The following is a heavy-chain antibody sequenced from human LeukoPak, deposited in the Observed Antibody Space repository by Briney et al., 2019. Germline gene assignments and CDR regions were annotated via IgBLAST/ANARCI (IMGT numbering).Heavy chain of an antibody. D-gene: IGHD3-9*01. J-gene: IGHJ4*02. CDR1: GASISSSSYY. CDR2: IYYSGST. V-gene: IGHV4-39*02. CDR3: ARARGRYIDFLDY. Sequence: SETLSLTCTVSGASISSSSYYWGWIRQPPGKGLDWIASIYYSGSTYYNLSLKSRVTISVDTSNNQFSLRLTSVTAADTAVYYCARARGRYIDFLDYWGQGTLITVSS.